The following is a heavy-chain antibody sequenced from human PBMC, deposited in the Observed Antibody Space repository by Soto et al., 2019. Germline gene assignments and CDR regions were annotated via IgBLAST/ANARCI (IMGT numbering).Heavy chain of an antibody. D-gene: IGHD5-12*01. Sequence: EVQLLESGGSLVQPGGSLRLSCVASGFTFTNFAMSWVRQAPGKGLEWVSTIRGSGGSTIYANSVKGRFTISRDNSKNTLSLKRNSLRAEDTAIYYCAKRIDGYNVGLFDYWGQGTLVTVSS. CDR3: AKRIDGYNVGLFDY. CDR1: GFTFTNFA. CDR2: IRGSGGST. J-gene: IGHJ4*02. V-gene: IGHV3-23*01.